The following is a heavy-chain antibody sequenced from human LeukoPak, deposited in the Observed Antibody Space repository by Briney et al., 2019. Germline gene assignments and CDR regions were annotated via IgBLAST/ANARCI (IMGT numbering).Heavy chain of an antibody. D-gene: IGHD3-22*01. CDR2: ISGSGDRT. CDR1: GFTFNNYA. Sequence: PGGSLRLSCAASGFTFNNYAMSWVRQAPGKGLEWVSCISGSGDRTYYADSVKGRFTISRDNAKNSLYLQMDSLRADDTAVYFCAKSLYYDSSGDAFEIWGQGTLVTVSS. J-gene: IGHJ3*02. V-gene: IGHV3-23*01. CDR3: AKSLYYDSSGDAFEI.